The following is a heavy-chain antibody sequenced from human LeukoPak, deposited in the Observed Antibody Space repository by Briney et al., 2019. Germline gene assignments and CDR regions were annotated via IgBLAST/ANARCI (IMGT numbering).Heavy chain of an antibody. J-gene: IGHJ6*03. CDR2: ISSSSSYI. V-gene: IGHV3-21*01. Sequence: GGSLRLSCAASGFTFSSYSMNWVRQAPGKGLEWVSSISSSSSYIYYADSVKGRFTISRDNAKNSLYLQMNSLRAEDTAVYYCARDLYSSSFFYYYYYMDVWGKGTTVTISS. CDR3: ARDLYSSSFFYYYYYMDV. CDR1: GFTFSSYS. D-gene: IGHD6-13*01.